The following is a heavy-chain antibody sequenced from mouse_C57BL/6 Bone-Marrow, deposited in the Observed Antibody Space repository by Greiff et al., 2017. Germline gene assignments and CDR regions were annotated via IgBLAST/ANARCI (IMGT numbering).Heavy chain of an antibody. Sequence: QVQLQQPGAELVKPGASVKLSCKASGYTFTSYWMHWVKQRPGQGLEWIGMIHPNSGSTNYNEKFKSKATLTVDKSSSTAYMQLSSLTSEDSAVYYCARPLYDGRAFDYWGQGTTLTVSS. J-gene: IGHJ2*01. V-gene: IGHV1-64*01. CDR1: GYTFTSYW. CDR2: IHPNSGST. CDR3: ARPLYDGRAFDY. D-gene: IGHD1-1*01.